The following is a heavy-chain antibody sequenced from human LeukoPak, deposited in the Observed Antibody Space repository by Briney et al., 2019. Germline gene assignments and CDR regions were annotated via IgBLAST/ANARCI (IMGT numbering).Heavy chain of an antibody. J-gene: IGHJ4*02. Sequence: GGSLRLSCAASGFTFDDYAMRWVRQAPGKGLEWVSGISWNSGSIGYADSVKGRFTISRDNAKNSLYLQMNSLRAEDTALYYCAKDQYQLLGFAHWGQGTLVTVSS. CDR1: GFTFDDYA. D-gene: IGHD2-2*01. CDR3: AKDQYQLLGFAH. CDR2: ISWNSGSI. V-gene: IGHV3-9*01.